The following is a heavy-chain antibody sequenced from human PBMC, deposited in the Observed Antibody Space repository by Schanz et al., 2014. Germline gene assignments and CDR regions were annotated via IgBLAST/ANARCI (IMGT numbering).Heavy chain of an antibody. CDR2: ISSGSSYA. Sequence: QVQLVESGGGLVKPGGSLRLSCAASGFTFRDYYMSWIRQAPGKGLEWVSDISSGSSYANYADSVKGRFTISRDNAKNSLYLQMNSLRAEDTAVYYCARVRRRIATPSTPSFRNYYYYAMDVWGQGTTVTDSS. CDR3: ARVRRRIATPSTPSFRNYYYYAMDV. J-gene: IGHJ6*02. CDR1: GFTFRDYY. D-gene: IGHD6-13*01. V-gene: IGHV3-11*05.